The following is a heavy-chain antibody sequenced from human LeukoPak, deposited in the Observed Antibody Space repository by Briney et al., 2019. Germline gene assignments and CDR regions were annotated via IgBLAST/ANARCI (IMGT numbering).Heavy chain of an antibody. CDR3: ASYCKRNCIPQNAFHI. J-gene: IGHJ3*02. D-gene: IGHD2/OR15-2a*01. CDR2: IYYNGNT. Sequence: KSSETLSLTRTVSGGSIDNDDYYWGWIRQPPGKGLEWIGSIYYNGNTYYNPSLKSRVTISVDTSKVQFSLKLSSVTAADTALYYCASYCKRNCIPQNAFHIWGQGTMVTVSS. V-gene: IGHV4-39*01. CDR1: GGSIDNDDYY.